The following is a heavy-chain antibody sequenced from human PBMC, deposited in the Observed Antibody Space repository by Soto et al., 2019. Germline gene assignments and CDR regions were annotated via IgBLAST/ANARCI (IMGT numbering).Heavy chain of an antibody. V-gene: IGHV4-30-4*01. CDR3: ARAWDF. Sequence: PSETLSLTCTVSGVSVSRDYQWIWIRQPPGKGLEWIGHIDYTGSPYYNPSLKSRLTISVDTSKNQFSLKVNSLTAADTAVYYCARAWDFWGQGTLVTVSS. CDR1: GVSVSRDYQ. CDR2: IDYTGSP. J-gene: IGHJ1*01. D-gene: IGHD1-26*01.